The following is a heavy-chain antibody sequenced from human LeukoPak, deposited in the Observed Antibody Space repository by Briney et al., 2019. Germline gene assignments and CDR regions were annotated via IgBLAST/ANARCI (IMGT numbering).Heavy chain of an antibody. CDR3: ARGPILYGSGSSHFDY. J-gene: IGHJ4*02. Sequence: GASVKVSCKASGGTFSSYAISWVRQAPGQGLEWMRGIIPIFGTANYAQKFQGRVTITADESTSTAYMELSSLRSEDTAVYYCARGPILYGSGSSHFDYWGQGTLVTVSS. V-gene: IGHV1-69*13. CDR2: IIPIFGTA. CDR1: GGTFSSYA. D-gene: IGHD3-10*01.